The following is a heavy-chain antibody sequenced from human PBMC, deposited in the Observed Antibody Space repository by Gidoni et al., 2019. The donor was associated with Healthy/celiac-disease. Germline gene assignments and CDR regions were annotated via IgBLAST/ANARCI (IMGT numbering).Heavy chain of an antibody. J-gene: IGHJ5*02. CDR3: ARGKSWIQLWYDNCFDP. CDR1: GGSCSCYY. Sequence: QVQLQQWVAGLLNPSENLSLTFAVYGGSCSCYYWRWIRQPPGKGLECIGEINHSVSTNYNASLKSGVTILVDTSKNQFSLKLSSVTDAEAGVYYCARGKSWIQLWYDNCFDPWGQGTLVTVSS. V-gene: IGHV4-34*01. D-gene: IGHD5-18*01. CDR2: INHSVST.